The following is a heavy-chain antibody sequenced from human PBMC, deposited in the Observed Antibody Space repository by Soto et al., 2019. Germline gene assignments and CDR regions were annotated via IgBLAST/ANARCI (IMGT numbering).Heavy chain of an antibody. Sequence: QVQLQESGPGLVKPSETLSLTCTVSGGSISSYYWSWIRQPPGKGLEWIGYIYYSGGTKYNPSLKSRVTISGATSKNQFSLKLSSVTAADTAVYYCARQSCSSTSCYSWVSWFDPWGQGTLVSVSS. CDR2: IYYSGGT. CDR3: ARQSCSSTSCYSWVSWFDP. D-gene: IGHD2-2*01. J-gene: IGHJ5*02. CDR1: GGSISSYY. V-gene: IGHV4-59*08.